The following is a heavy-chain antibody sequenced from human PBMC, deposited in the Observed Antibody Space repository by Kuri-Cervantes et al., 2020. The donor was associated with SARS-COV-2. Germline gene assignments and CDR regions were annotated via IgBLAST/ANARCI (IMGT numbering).Heavy chain of an antibody. CDR2: ISVSGGST. D-gene: IGHD2-21*01. Sequence: GGSLRLSCSASGFTFSSSGFHWVRQAPGKGLEWVSSISVSGGSTYYANSVKGRFTISRDNSKNTLYLQMNSLRAEDTAVYYCAKALSGCAGDCPTRWGQGTLVTVSS. J-gene: IGHJ4*02. V-gene: IGHV3-23*01. CDR3: AKALSGCAGDCPTR. CDR1: GFTFSSSG.